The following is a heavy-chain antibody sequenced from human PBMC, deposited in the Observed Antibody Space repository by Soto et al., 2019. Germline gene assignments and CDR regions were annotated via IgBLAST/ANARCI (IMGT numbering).Heavy chain of an antibody. CDR3: AKGVVVVPSAMSMGV. D-gene: IGHD2-2*01. J-gene: IGHJ6*03. CDR2: ISGSGGTT. Sequence: QLWESGGGLVQPGGSLRLSCAASGFTFSSYAMSWVRQAPGKGLEWVSGISGSGGTTYYADSVKGRFTISRDNSKKTLYLQMSSLRAEDTAVYYCAKGVVVVPSAMSMGVWGKGTTVNVPS. V-gene: IGHV3-23*01. CDR1: GFTFSSYA.